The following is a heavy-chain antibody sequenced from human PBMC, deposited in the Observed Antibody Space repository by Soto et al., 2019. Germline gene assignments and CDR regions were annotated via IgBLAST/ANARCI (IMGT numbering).Heavy chain of an antibody. Sequence: QFTLKESGPPLVKPTQTLTLTCTFSGFSLSTSGVGVGWIRQPPGKALEWLALIYWDDDKRYSPSLKSRLTITKDTSKNQVVLTMTNMDPVDTATYYCARYGGEYTIDYWGQGTLVTVSS. D-gene: IGHD2-2*02. J-gene: IGHJ4*02. V-gene: IGHV2-5*02. CDR2: IYWDDDK. CDR3: ARYGGEYTIDY. CDR1: GFSLSTSGVG.